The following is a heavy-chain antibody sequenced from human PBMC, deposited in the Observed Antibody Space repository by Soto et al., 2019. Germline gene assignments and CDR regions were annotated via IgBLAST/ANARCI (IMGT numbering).Heavy chain of an antibody. D-gene: IGHD3-16*02. CDR1: GFTFSDHY. CDR3: ARARKALGGYYVDY. J-gene: IGHJ4*02. V-gene: IGHV3-72*01. CDR2: TRNKANSYTT. Sequence: GGSLRLSCAASGFTFSDHYMDWVRQAPGKGLEWVGRTRNKANSYTTEYAASVKGRFTISRDDSKNSLYLQMNSLKTEDTAVYYCARARKALGGYYVDYWGQGSLVTVSS.